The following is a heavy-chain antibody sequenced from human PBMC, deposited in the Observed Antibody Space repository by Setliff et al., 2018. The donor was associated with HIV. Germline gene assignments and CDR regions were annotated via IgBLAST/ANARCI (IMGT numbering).Heavy chain of an antibody. D-gene: IGHD3-10*01. CDR3: ARLFGSGSFKGYIDV. Sequence: SETLSLTCGVYGGSLSDYSWTWIRQSPGKGLEWIAYIQSSGRINYSPSLKSRATIPVDTSKNQISLKLTSVTAADTAVYYCARLFGSGSFKGYIDVWGKGTTVTVSS. CDR2: IQSSGRI. CDR1: GGSLSDYS. J-gene: IGHJ6*03. V-gene: IGHV4-59*08.